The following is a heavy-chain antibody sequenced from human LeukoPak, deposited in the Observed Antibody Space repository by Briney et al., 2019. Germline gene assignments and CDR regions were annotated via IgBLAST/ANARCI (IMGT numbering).Heavy chain of an antibody. V-gene: IGHV3-23*01. Sequence: GGSLRLSCAASGFSCSTRGMSWVRQAPGKGLEWVAAISGNDESTFYADSVKGRFNISRDNYRNTLYLQLSSLSAEESAIYYCARDRRPARTYSGLFDYWGQGTLVTVSS. CDR2: ISGNDEST. CDR3: ARDRRPARTYSGLFDY. CDR1: GFSCSTRG. D-gene: IGHD5-12*01. J-gene: IGHJ4*02.